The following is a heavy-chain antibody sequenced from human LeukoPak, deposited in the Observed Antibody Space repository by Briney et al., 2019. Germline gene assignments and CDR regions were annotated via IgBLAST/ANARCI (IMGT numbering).Heavy chain of an antibody. Sequence: PGGSLRLSCAASGFTFSSYGMSWVRQAPGKGLEWVSAISGSGGSTYYADSVKGRFTISRDNAKNTLYLQMNGLRAEDTAVYYCARAGRAVATYYYYMDVWGKGTTVTVSS. V-gene: IGHV3-23*01. CDR3: ARAGRAVATYYYYMDV. CDR2: ISGSGGST. D-gene: IGHD6-19*01. CDR1: GFTFSSYG. J-gene: IGHJ6*03.